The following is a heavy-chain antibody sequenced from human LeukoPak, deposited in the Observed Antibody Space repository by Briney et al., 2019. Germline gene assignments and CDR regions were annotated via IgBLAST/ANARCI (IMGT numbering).Heavy chain of an antibody. Sequence: GESLQISCKGSGYGFTSYWIGWVRPMPGKGLEWMGIIYPGDSDTRYSPSFQGQVTISADKSISTAYLQWSSLKASDTAMYYCARRNAAAGTFDYWGQGTLVTVSS. V-gene: IGHV5-51*01. CDR3: ARRNAAAGTFDY. CDR2: IYPGDSDT. CDR1: GYGFTSYW. D-gene: IGHD6-13*01. J-gene: IGHJ4*02.